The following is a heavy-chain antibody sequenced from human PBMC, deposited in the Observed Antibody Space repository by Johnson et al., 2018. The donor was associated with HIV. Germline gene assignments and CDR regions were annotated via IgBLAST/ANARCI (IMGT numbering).Heavy chain of an antibody. CDR2: ISFAGMKK. V-gene: IGHV3-30*18. CDR3: AKDKDAFDI. Sequence: QVHLVESGGGVVQPGRSLRLSCAASGFTFSNYGMAWVRQAPGKGLEWVAVISFAGMKKHYADSVRGRFTISRDNSKNTVYLQMNSLRAEDTAVYYCAKDKDAFDIWGQGTMVTVSS. CDR1: GFTFSNYG. J-gene: IGHJ3*02.